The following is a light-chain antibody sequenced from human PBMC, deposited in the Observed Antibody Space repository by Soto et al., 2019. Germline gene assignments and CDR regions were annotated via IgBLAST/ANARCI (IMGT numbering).Light chain of an antibody. CDR1: QSVLYSSNNKNS. J-gene: IGKJ1*01. CDR2: WAS. Sequence: DIVMTQSPDSLAVSLGERATINCKSSQSVLYSSNNKNSLAWYQQKPGQPPNLLIYWASTRESGVPDRFSGSGSGTDFTLTISSLQAEDVAVYYCQPREAFGQGTKVEIK. CDR3: QPREA. V-gene: IGKV4-1*01.